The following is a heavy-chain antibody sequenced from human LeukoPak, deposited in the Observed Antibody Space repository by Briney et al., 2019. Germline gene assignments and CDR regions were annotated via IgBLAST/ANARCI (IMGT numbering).Heavy chain of an antibody. CDR1: GFTFSSYA. CDR3: AKDVLLWFGEGSYFDY. V-gene: IGHV3-23*01. CDR2: ISGSGGST. D-gene: IGHD3-10*01. Sequence: GGSLRLSCAASGFTFSSYAMSWVRQAPGKGLEWVSAISGSGGSTYYADSVKGRLTISRDNSKNTLYLQMNSLRAEDTAVYYCAKDVLLWFGEGSYFDYWGQGTLVTVSS. J-gene: IGHJ4*02.